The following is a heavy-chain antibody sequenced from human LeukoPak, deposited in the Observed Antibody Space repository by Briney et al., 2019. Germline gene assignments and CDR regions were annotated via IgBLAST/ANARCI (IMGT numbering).Heavy chain of an antibody. CDR3: ARGVREYQLPYYYYGMDV. CDR2: NYYSGST. Sequence: SETLSLTCTVSGGSISSYYWSWIRQPPGKGLEWIGYNYYSGSTNYNPSLKSRVTISVDTSKNQFSLKLSSVTAADTAVYYCARGVREYQLPYYYYGMDVWGQGTTVTVSS. J-gene: IGHJ6*02. CDR1: GGSISSYY. D-gene: IGHD2-2*01. V-gene: IGHV4-59*01.